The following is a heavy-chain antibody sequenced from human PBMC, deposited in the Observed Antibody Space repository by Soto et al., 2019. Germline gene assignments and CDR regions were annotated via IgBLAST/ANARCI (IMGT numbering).Heavy chain of an antibody. CDR1: GGSISSYY. D-gene: IGHD2-15*01. Sequence: QVQLQESGPGLVKPSETLSLTCTVSGGSISSYYWSWIRQPPGKGLEWIGYIYYSGNTNYNPTIKSRVTISLDTSKNQCSLKLSSVTAADTAVYYCARPNCSGGSCPGPYAFDIWGQGTMVTVSS. V-gene: IGHV4-59*08. J-gene: IGHJ3*02. CDR2: IYYSGNT. CDR3: ARPNCSGGSCPGPYAFDI.